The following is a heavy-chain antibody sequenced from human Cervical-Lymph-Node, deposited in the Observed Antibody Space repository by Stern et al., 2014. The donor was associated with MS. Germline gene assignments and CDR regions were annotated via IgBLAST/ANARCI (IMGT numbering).Heavy chain of an antibody. J-gene: IGHJ3*01. CDR3: AKDPPYTSTWPDALDV. V-gene: IGHV7-4-1*02. CDR2: ITTNTGNP. D-gene: IGHD2-2*02. CDR1: GYSFTTFG. Sequence: VQLVESGSELKNPGASVRVSCKGSGYSFTTFGINWVRQAPGQGLEWMGWITTNTGNPTYAQGFTGRFVFSLDTSVSTAYLQIINLKAEDTAVYYCAKDPPYTSTWPDALDVWGQGTMVTVSS.